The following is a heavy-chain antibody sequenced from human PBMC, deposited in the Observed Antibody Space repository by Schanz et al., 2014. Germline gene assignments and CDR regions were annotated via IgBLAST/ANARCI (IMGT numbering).Heavy chain of an antibody. CDR3: TTAHYSSNYETLDY. CDR2: IKSRIHGGTT. J-gene: IGHJ4*02. D-gene: IGHD6-13*01. V-gene: IGHV3-15*01. Sequence: EVQLVESGGGVVQPGTSLRLSCAASGFTFRGHAMHWVRQAPGKGLEWVARIKSRIHGGTTDYAAPVKGRFTISRDDSKHTVYLQMDSLKTEDTALYYCTTAHYSSNYETLDYWGQGTLVTVSS. CDR1: GFTFRGHA.